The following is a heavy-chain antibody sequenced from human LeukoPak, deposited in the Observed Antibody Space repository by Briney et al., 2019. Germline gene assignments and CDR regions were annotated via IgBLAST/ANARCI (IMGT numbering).Heavy chain of an antibody. CDR3: ARKVVAVVASWNWFDP. V-gene: IGHV1-2*02. D-gene: IGHD2-15*01. CDR1: GYTFTGYY. Sequence: ASVKVSCKASGYTFTGYYMHWVRQAPGQGLEWMGWINPNSGGTNYAQKFRGRVTMTRDTSISTAYMELSRLRSDDTAVYYCARKVVAVVASWNWFDPWGQGTLVTVSS. J-gene: IGHJ5*02. CDR2: INPNSGGT.